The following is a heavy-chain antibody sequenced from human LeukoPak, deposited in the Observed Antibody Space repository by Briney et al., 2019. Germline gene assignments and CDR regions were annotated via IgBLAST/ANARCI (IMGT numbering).Heavy chain of an antibody. V-gene: IGHV1-24*01. Sequence: ASVKVSCKVSGYTLTELSMHWVRQAPGKGLEWMGGFDPEDGETIYAQRFQGRVTITRNTSISTAYMELSSLRSEDTAVYYCASRVGHRRGYYYDSSGYTPFDYWGQGTLVTVSS. CDR2: FDPEDGET. D-gene: IGHD3-22*01. CDR3: ASRVGHRRGYYYDSSGYTPFDY. CDR1: GYTLTELS. J-gene: IGHJ4*02.